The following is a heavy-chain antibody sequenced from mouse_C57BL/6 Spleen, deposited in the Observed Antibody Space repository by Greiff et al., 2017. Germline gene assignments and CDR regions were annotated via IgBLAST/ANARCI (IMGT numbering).Heavy chain of an antibody. Sequence: VKLQESGAELVKPGASVKLSCKASGYTFTSYWMHWVKQRPGRGLEWIGRIDPNSGGTKYNEKFKSKATLTVDKPSSTAYMQLSSLTSEDSAVYYCARFTTVVASHYFDYWGQGTTLTVSS. D-gene: IGHD1-1*01. CDR3: ARFTTVVASHYFDY. CDR1: GYTFTSYW. CDR2: IDPNSGGT. J-gene: IGHJ2*01. V-gene: IGHV1-72*01.